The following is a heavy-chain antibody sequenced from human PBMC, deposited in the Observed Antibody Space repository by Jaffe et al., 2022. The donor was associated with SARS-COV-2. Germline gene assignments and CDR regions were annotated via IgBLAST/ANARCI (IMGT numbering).Heavy chain of an antibody. CDR1: GFTFDDYA. J-gene: IGHJ4*02. Sequence: EVQLVESGGGLVQPGRSLRLSCAASGFTFDDYAMHWVRQAPGKGLEWVSGISWNSGSIGYADSVKGRFTISRDNAKNSLYLQMNSLRAEDTALYYCAKGRQRYHPNNIVLVPAAMDSFDYWGQGTLVTVSS. V-gene: IGHV3-9*01. CDR3: AKGRQRYHPNNIVLVPAAMDSFDY. D-gene: IGHD2-2*01. CDR2: ISWNSGSI.